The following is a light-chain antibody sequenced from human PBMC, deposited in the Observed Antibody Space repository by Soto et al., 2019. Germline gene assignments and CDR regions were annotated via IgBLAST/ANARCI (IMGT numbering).Light chain of an antibody. CDR1: KLGDKY. CDR2: QDS. V-gene: IGLV3-1*01. Sequence: SYELTQPPSVSVSPGQTASITCSGDKLGDKYACWYQQKPGQSPVLVIYQDSKRPSGIPERFSGSNSGNTATLTISGTQAMDEADYYCCSYAGSWVFGGGTQLTVL. J-gene: IGLJ3*02. CDR3: CSYAGSWV.